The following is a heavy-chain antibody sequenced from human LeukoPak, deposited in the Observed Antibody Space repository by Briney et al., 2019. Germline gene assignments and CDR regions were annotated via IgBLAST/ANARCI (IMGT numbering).Heavy chain of an antibody. CDR1: GGSFSGYY. CDR3: ARRGPPRTMLRGVKSGWFDP. J-gene: IGHJ5*02. V-gene: IGHV4-34*01. Sequence: KPSETLSLTCAVYGGSFSGYYWSWIRQPPGKGLEWIGEINHSGSTNYNPSLKSRVTISVDTSKNQFSLKLSSVTAADTAVYYCARRGPPRTMLRGVKSGWFDPWGQGTLVTVSS. D-gene: IGHD3-10*01. CDR2: INHSGST.